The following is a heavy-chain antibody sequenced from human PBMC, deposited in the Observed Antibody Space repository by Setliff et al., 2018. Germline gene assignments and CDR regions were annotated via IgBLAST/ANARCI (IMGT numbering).Heavy chain of an antibody. D-gene: IGHD3-3*01. J-gene: IGHJ5*02. Sequence: PGGSLRLSCVASGFTISNYWMAWVRQAPGKGLEWVADIRQDGTNKYYMDSVEGRFTISRDNSKNSVYLQMNSLRAEDTALHHCAREVWTIYDKSWSGYTDLWGQGTQVTVSS. CDR1: GFTISNYW. CDR2: IRQDGTNK. CDR3: AREVWTIYDKSWSGYTDL. V-gene: IGHV3-7*03.